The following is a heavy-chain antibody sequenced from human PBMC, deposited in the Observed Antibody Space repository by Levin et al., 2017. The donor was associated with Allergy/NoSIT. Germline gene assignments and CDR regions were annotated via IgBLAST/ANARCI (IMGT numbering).Heavy chain of an antibody. J-gene: IGHJ5*02. D-gene: IGHD3-3*01. CDR1: GFTVTSNY. CDR3: VRDMEWPTNH. V-gene: IGHV3-66*01. Sequence: QSGGSLRLSCAASGFTVTSNYMSWVRQAPGKGLEWVSDIYSGGSTYYAVSVKGRFSISRDFSKNTLYLQMNSLGAEDTAMYYCVRDMEWPTNHWGQGTLVTVSS. CDR2: IYSGGST.